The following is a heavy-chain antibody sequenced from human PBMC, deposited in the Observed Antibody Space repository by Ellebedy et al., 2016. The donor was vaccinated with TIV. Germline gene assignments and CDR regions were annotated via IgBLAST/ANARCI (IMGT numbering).Heavy chain of an antibody. V-gene: IGHV1-18*01. D-gene: IGHD3-22*01. J-gene: IGHJ4*02. Sequence: ASVKVSCXASGYTFTSYGISWVRQAPGQGLEWMGWISAYNGNTNYAQKLQGRVTMTTDTSTSTAYMELRSLRPDDTAVYYCARDRYNYYDSSGSWGQGTLVTVSS. CDR1: GYTFTSYG. CDR3: ARDRYNYYDSSGS. CDR2: ISAYNGNT.